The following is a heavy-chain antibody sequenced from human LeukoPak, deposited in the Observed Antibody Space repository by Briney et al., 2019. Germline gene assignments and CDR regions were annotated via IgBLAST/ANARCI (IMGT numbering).Heavy chain of an antibody. CDR1: GFTFSSYS. CDR3: ARDPHYYGSGSDGMDV. CDR2: ISSSSSYI. Sequence: GGSLRLSCAASGFTFSSYSMNWVRQAPGKGLEWVSSISSSSSYIYYADSVKGRFTISRDNAKNSLYLQMNSLRAEDTAVYYCARDPHYYGSGSDGMDVWGQGTTVTVSS. D-gene: IGHD3-10*01. J-gene: IGHJ6*02. V-gene: IGHV3-21*01.